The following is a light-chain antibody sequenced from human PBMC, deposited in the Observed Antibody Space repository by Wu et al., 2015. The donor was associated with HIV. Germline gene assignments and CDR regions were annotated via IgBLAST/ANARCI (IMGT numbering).Light chain of an antibody. CDR3: QQSYITPNDNIPWT. Sequence: DIQMTQSPSSLSASVGDRVTITCRASQTISSYLNWYRQRPGKAPELLIYAASILESGVPSRFSGSGSGTDFTLTISNLQPEDFATYYCQQSYITPNDNIPWTFGQGTKVEMK. CDR2: AAS. J-gene: IGKJ1*01. V-gene: IGKV1-39*01. CDR1: QTISSY.